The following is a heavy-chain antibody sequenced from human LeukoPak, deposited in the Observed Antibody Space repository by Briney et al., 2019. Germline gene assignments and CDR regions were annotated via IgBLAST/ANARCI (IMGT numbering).Heavy chain of an antibody. V-gene: IGHV2-70*04. J-gene: IGHJ4*02. CDR2: IDWDDDK. CDR1: GFSLSTRGMR. Sequence: SGPTLVNPTQTLTLTCTFSGFSLSTRGMRVNWIRQPPGKALEWLARIDWDDDKFYNTSLKTRLTISKDTSKNQVVLRMNNMDPVDTATYYCACCDRTGYHFDSWGQGTLVTVSS. CDR3: ACCDRTGYHFDS. D-gene: IGHD3/OR15-3a*01.